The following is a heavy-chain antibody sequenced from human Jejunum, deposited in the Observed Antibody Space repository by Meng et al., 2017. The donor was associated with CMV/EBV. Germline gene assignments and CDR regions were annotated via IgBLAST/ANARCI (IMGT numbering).Heavy chain of an antibody. CDR1: GCDFSDYG. CDR3: ARKQWEPDY. D-gene: IGHD1-26*01. V-gene: IGHV1-18*01. J-gene: IGHJ4*02. CDR2: VSAYTDNT. Sequence: SCKTFGCDFSDYGISWVRQAPGQGLEWICWVSAYTDNTKYAPKFQGRVTITADASITTAHLELRSQRADDTAVYYCARKQWEPDYWGQGTLVTVSS.